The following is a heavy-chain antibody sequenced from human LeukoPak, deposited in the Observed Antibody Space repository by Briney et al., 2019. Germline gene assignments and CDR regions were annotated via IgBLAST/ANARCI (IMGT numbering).Heavy chain of an antibody. Sequence: PGGPLTLFCAACGFTDRSNDVMWVREAPGEGVDWVSVIYSGGTTYYADSVKGRFTISRDNSKNTLYLQMNSLRADDSAVYYCARGFGPNALDVWGQGAMVTVSS. CDR2: IYSGGTT. CDR1: GFTDRSND. CDR3: ARGFGPNALDV. V-gene: IGHV3-66*01. D-gene: IGHD3-3*01. J-gene: IGHJ3*01.